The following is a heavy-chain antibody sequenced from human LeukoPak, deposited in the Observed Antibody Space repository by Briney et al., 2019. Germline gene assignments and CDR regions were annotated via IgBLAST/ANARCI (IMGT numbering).Heavy chain of an antibody. CDR2: IYYSGST. CDR1: GGSTSSSSYY. Sequence: SETLSLTCTVSGGSTSSSSYYWGWIRQPPGKGLEWIGSIYYSGSTYYNPSLKSRVTISVDTSKNQFSLKLSSVTAADTAVYYCARSRLRAVAGYWGQGTLVTVSS. CDR3: ARSRLRAVAGY. D-gene: IGHD6-19*01. V-gene: IGHV4-39*01. J-gene: IGHJ4*02.